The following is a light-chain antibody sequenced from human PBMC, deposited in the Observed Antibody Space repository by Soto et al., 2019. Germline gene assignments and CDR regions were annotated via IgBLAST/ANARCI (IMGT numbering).Light chain of an antibody. V-gene: IGKV3-20*01. Sequence: EMVLTQSPGTLSLSPGERATLSCRASQSVGSSYLAWYQQKSGQAPRLLIYGASSRATGIPDRFSGSGSGTDFTLTISRLEPEDFAVYYCQQYGSSPLTFGGGTKVEIK. CDR3: QQYGSSPLT. CDR1: QSVGSSY. CDR2: GAS. J-gene: IGKJ4*01.